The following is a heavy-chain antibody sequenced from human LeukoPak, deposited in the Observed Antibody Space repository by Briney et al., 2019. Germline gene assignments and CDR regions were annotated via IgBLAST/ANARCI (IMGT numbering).Heavy chain of an antibody. V-gene: IGHV3-23*01. CDR2: VSGTGSTT. J-gene: IGHJ4*02. CDR3: AKSSVGPHDY. CDR1: GFTFGDYD. D-gene: IGHD3-10*01. Sequence: PGGSLRLSSAASGFTFGDYDMTWVRQAPGKGLEWVSAVSGTGSTTYYADSVKGRFTVSRDNTKNTVYVDMNSLRVDDTAVYYCAKSSVGPHDYWGQGTLVSVSS.